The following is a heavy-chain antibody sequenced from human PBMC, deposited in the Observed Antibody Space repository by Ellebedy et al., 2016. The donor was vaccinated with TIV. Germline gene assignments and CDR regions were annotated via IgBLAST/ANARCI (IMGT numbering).Heavy chain of an antibody. CDR3: ARNRRNSATSDF. J-gene: IGHJ4*02. CDR2: INNNGGT. D-gene: IGHD1-14*01. CDR1: GGSFSGYH. Sequence: SETLSLTCAVYGGSFSGYHWTWIRQPPGKGLEWIGEINNNGGTYYSPSLSSRLTISIDTSKNQFSMKLTSVTAADTAVYYCARNRRNSATSDFWGQGTLVTVSS. V-gene: IGHV4-34*09.